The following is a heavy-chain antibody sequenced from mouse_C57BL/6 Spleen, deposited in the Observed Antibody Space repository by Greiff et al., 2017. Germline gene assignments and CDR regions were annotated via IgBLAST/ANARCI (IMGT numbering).Heavy chain of an antibody. V-gene: IGHV1-5*01. CDR2: IYPGNSDT. Sequence: VQLQQSGTVLARPGASVKMSCKTSGYTFTSYWMHWVKQRPGQGLEWIGAIYPGNSDTSYNQKFKGKAKLTAVTSASTAYMELSSLTNEDSVVYYCTLYYGSSYGFAYWGQGTLVTVSA. CDR3: TLYYGSSYGFAY. D-gene: IGHD1-1*01. J-gene: IGHJ3*01. CDR1: GYTFTSYW.